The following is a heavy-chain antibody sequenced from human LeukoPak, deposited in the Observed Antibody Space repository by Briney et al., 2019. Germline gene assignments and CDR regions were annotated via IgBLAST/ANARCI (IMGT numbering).Heavy chain of an antibody. CDR1: GDSFSSNSAA. CDR2: TYYRSKWYN. CDR3: ARATTHTLRFVDY. Sequence: PSQTLSLTCAISGDSFSSNSAAWAWIRQSPSRGLEWLGRTYYRSKWYNDYAVSVKSRITINPDTSKNQFSPQLNSVTPEDTAVYYCARATTHTLRFVDYWGQGTLVTVSS. D-gene: IGHD1-14*01. V-gene: IGHV6-1*01. J-gene: IGHJ4*02.